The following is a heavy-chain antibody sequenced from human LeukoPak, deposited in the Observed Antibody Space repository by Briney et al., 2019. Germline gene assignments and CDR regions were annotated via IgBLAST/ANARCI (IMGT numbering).Heavy chain of an antibody. CDR1: GFTFSDYG. V-gene: IGHV3-33*06. Sequence: PGRSLRLSCAASGFTFSDYGIHWVRQAPGKGLEWVAVIWYDGTNKYYGDSVKGRFTISRDNSKNTLYLQMNNLRAEDTAVYYCAKDRGSYSTTADSWGQGTLVTVSS. CDR3: AKDRGSYSTTADS. CDR2: IWYDGTNK. D-gene: IGHD1-26*01. J-gene: IGHJ5*01.